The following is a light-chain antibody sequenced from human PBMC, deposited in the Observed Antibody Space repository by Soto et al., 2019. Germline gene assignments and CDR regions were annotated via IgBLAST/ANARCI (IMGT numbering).Light chain of an antibody. CDR1: SSDVGAYNY. CDR3: SSYTSSSTLV. V-gene: IGLV2-14*01. CDR2: DVS. Sequence: QSALTQPASVSGSPGQSITISRTGTSSDVGAYNYVSWYQQHPGKAPKLMIYDVSSRPSGVSNRFSGSKSGNTASLTISGLQAEDEADYYCSSYTSSSTLVFGGGTKLTVL. J-gene: IGLJ3*02.